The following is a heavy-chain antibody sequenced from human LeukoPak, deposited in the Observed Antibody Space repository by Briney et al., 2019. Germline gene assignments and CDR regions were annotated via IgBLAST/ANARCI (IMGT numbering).Heavy chain of an antibody. J-gene: IGHJ4*02. CDR3: ATIGGSYSLDY. CDR2: IYYSGST. CDR1: GGSISSYY. D-gene: IGHD1-26*01. Sequence: PSETLSLTCTVSGGSISSYYWSWIRQPPGKGLEWIGSIYYSGSTYYNPPLKSRVTISVDTSKNQFSLKLSSVTAADTAVYYCATIGGSYSLDYWGQGTLVTVSS. V-gene: IGHV4-59*05.